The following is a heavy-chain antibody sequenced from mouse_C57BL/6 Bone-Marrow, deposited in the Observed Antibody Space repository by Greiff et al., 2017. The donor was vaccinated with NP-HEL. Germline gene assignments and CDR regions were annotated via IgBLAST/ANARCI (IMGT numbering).Heavy chain of an antibody. V-gene: IGHV5-6*01. CDR3: ARGMIYYYGSSCMDY. CDR2: ISSGGSYT. CDR1: GFTFSSYG. D-gene: IGHD1-1*01. Sequence: EVQVVESGGDLVKPGGSLKLSCAASGFTFSSYGMSWVRQTPDKRLEWVATISSGGSYTYYPDSVKGRFTISRDNAKNTLYLQMSSLKSEDTAMYYCARGMIYYYGSSCMDYWGQGTSVTVSS. J-gene: IGHJ4*01.